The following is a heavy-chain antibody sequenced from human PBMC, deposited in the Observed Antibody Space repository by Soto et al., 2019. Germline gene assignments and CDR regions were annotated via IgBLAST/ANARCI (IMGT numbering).Heavy chain of an antibody. CDR3: ARLGQGDYLDTAMVYYYYYYGMDV. V-gene: IGHV4-31*03. Sequence: QVQLQESGPGLVKPSQTLSLTCTVSGGSISSGGYYWSWIRQHPGKGLEWIGYIYYSGSTYYNPSLKSRVTISVDTSKNQFSLKLSSVTAADTAVYYCARLGQGDYLDTAMVYYYYYYGMDVWGQGTTVTVSS. J-gene: IGHJ6*02. CDR1: GGSISSGGYY. D-gene: IGHD5-18*01. CDR2: IYYSGST.